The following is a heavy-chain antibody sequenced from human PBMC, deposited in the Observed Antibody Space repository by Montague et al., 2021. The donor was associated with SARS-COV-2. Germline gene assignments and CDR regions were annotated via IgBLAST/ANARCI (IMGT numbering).Heavy chain of an antibody. CDR1: GGSFSGYY. J-gene: IGHJ4*02. CDR3: ARVTKRYYNYDYVSGGYACDY. D-gene: IGHD3-22*01. CDR2: INHSGST. V-gene: IGHV4-34*01. Sequence: SETLSLTCAVYGGSFSGYYWSWIRQPPGKGLEWIGEINHSGSTKYNPSLKSRVTIPVDTSKNQFSLKLSSMTAADTAVYYCARVTKRYYNYDYVSGGYACDYWGQGTLVTVSS.